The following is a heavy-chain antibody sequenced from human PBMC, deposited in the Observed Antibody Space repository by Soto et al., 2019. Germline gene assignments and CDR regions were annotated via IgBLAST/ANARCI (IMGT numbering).Heavy chain of an antibody. V-gene: IGHV4-30-2*01. Sequence: QLQLQESGSGLVKPSQTLSLTCAVSGGSISSGGYSWSWIRQPPGKGLEWIGYIYHSGSTYYNPSLKSRVTISVDRSKNQFSRKLSSVTAADTAVYYCARAPDYGGTGGYFDYWGQGTLVTVSS. CDR3: ARAPDYGGTGGYFDY. CDR1: GGSISSGGYS. D-gene: IGHD4-17*01. CDR2: IYHSGST. J-gene: IGHJ4*02.